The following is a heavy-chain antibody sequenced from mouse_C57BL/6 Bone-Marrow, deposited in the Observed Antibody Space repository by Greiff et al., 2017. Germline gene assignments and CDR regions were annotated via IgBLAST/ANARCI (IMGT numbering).Heavy chain of an antibody. V-gene: IGHV1-62-2*01. D-gene: IGHD2-10*02. J-gene: IGHJ2*01. CDR2: FYPGSGSI. CDR3: ARHEEGYGKELYYFDY. CDR1: GYTFTEYT. Sequence: VQLQESGAELVKPGASVKLSCKASGYTFTEYTIHWVKQRSGQGLEWIGWFYPGSGSIKYNEKFKDKATLTADKSSSTVYMELSRLTSEVSALYFCARHEEGYGKELYYFDYWGQGTTLTVSS.